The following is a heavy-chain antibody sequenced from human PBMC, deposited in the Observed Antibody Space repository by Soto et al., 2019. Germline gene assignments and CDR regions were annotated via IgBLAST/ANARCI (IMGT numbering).Heavy chain of an antibody. V-gene: IGHV3-7*04. CDR3: ARGTYYYYYYMDV. J-gene: IGHJ6*03. CDR1: GFTFSSYW. CDR2: IKQDGSEK. Sequence: GGSLRLSCAASGFTFSSYWMSWVRQAPGKGLEWVANIKQDGSEKYYVDSVKGRFTISRDNAKNSLYLQMNSLRAEDTAVYYCARGTYYYYYYMDVWGKGTTVTVSS.